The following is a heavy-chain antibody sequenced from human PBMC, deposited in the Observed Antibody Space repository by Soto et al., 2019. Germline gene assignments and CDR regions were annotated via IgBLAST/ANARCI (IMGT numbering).Heavy chain of an antibody. V-gene: IGHV3-74*01. Sequence: EVQLVESGGGLAQPGGSLRLSCLTSGDTLSGHWMHWVRQSPGKGLVWVAGLNSDGTTTIYADSVKGRFTISRDNGKNTVYLQMDGLRVEDTAVYSCTGRFSYSSWGQGILVTVSS. CDR3: TGRFSYSS. CDR1: GDTLSGHW. D-gene: IGHD1-26*01. J-gene: IGHJ5*02. CDR2: LNSDGTTT.